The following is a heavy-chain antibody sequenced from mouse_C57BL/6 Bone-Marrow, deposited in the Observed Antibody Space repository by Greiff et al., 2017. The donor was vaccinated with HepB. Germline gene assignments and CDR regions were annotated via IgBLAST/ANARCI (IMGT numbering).Heavy chain of an antibody. D-gene: IGHD1-1*01. CDR2: IDPANGNT. Sequence: EVQLQQSVAELVRPGASVKLSCTASGFNIKNTYMHWVKQRPEQGLEWIGRIDPANGNTKYAPKFQGKATITTDTSSNTAYLQLSSLTSEDTAIYYWAKGLHGSSPFAYWGQGTLVTVSA. V-gene: IGHV14-3*01. CDR1: GFNIKNTY. J-gene: IGHJ3*01. CDR3: AKGLHGSSPFAY.